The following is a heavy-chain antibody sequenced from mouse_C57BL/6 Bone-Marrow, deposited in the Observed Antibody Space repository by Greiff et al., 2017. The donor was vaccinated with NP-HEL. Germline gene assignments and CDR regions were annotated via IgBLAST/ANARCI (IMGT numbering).Heavy chain of an antibody. V-gene: IGHV14-4*01. Sequence: VQLQQSGAELVRPGASVKLSCTASGFNIKDDYMHWVKQRPEQGLEWIGWIDPENGDTEYASKFQGKATITADTSSNPAYLQLSSLTSEDTAVYYCTTGDDYPYYFDYWGQGTTLTVSS. CDR2: IDPENGDT. CDR3: TTGDDYPYYFDY. CDR1: GFNIKDDY. J-gene: IGHJ2*01. D-gene: IGHD2-4*01.